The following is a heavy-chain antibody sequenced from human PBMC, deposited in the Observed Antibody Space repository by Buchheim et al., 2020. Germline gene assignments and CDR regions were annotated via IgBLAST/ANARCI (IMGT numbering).Heavy chain of an antibody. CDR2: ISYDGSNK. D-gene: IGHD3-22*01. V-gene: IGHV3-30*18. CDR3: AKVSYDSSGYVDY. Sequence: QVQLVESGGGVVQPGRSLRLSCAASGFTFSSYGMHWVRQAPGKGLEWVAVISYDGSNKYYADYVKGRFTISRDNSKNTLYLQMNSLRAEDTAVYYCAKVSYDSSGYVDYWGQGTL. J-gene: IGHJ4*02. CDR1: GFTFSSYG.